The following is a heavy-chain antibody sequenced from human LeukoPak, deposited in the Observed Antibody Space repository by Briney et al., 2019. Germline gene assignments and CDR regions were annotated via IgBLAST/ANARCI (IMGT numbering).Heavy chain of an antibody. Sequence: GESLKISCKGSGYSFTSYWIGWVRQMPGKGLEWMGIIYPGDSDARYSPSFQGQVTISADKSISTAYLQWSSLKASDTAMYYCARGTISDFWSGYPDYWGQGTLVTVSS. CDR3: ARGTISDFWSGYPDY. J-gene: IGHJ4*02. CDR1: GYSFTSYW. D-gene: IGHD3-3*01. V-gene: IGHV5-51*01. CDR2: IYPGDSDA.